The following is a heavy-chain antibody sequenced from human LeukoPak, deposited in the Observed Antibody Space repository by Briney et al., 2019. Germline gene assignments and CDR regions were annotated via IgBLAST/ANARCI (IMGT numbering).Heavy chain of an antibody. D-gene: IGHD6-19*01. V-gene: IGHV1-24*01. CDR1: GYTLTELS. CDR2: FDPEDGET. CDR3: ATVTSSGWYYWFDP. Sequence: ASVKVSCKVSGYTLTELSMHWVRQAPGKGLEWMGGFDPEDGETIYAQKFQGRVTMTEDTSTDTAYMELSSLRSEDTAVYYCATVTSSGWYYWFDPWGQGTLVTVSS. J-gene: IGHJ5*02.